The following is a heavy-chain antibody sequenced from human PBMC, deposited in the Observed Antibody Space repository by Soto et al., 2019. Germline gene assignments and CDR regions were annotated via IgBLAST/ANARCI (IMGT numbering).Heavy chain of an antibody. V-gene: IGHV3-23*01. CDR1: GLTFSNYA. J-gene: IGHJ4*02. D-gene: IGHD2-21*01. Sequence: EVQLLESGGGLVQPGGSLRPSCAASGLTFSNYAMTWVRQAPGKGLEWVSAISGSGGTTYYADSVKGRFTISRDNSKNTLYLQMNSLRAEDTAIYYCAKDREGTIADYFDHWGQGTLVTVSS. CDR2: ISGSGGTT. CDR3: AKDREGTIADYFDH.